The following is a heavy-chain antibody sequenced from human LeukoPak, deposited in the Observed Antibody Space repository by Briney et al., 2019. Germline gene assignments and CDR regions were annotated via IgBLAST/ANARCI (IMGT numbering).Heavy chain of an antibody. CDR1: GFTFSSYW. V-gene: IGHV3-23*01. CDR3: AKGPVAVAGYYFDH. CDR2: ISGSGGTT. D-gene: IGHD6-19*01. Sequence: GGSLRLSCAASGFTFSSYWMSWVRQAPGKGLEWVSSISGSGGTTYYADSVKGRFTISRDNPNNTLDLQMNSLTAEDTAVYYCAKGPVAVAGYYFDHWGQGTLVTVSS. J-gene: IGHJ4*02.